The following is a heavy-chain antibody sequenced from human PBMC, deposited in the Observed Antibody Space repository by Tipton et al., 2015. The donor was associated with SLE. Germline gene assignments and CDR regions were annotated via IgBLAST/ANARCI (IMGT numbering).Heavy chain of an antibody. CDR1: GYSISSGYY. CDR2: IYGSGNS. V-gene: IGHV4-38-2*02. Sequence: TLSFTCVVSGYSISSGYYWGWIRQPPGKGLEWIGSIYGSGNSYYNPSLRSRVTISVDTSKNQFSLKLSSVTAADTAVYYCARDPPSSYYYGMDVWGQGATVTVSS. D-gene: IGHD3-10*01. J-gene: IGHJ6*02. CDR3: ARDPPSSYYYGMDV.